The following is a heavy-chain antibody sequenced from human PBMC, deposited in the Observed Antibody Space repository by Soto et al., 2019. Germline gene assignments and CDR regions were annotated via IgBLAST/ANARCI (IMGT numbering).Heavy chain of an antibody. CDR3: ARPMNSSQLAVFHY. V-gene: IGHV3-11*01. Sequence: GGSLRLSCAASGFTFSDYYMSWIRQAPGKGLEWVSYISSSGRTTYYADSVKGRFTISRDNAKNSLYLQMNSLRAEDTALYYCARPMNSSQLAVFHYRCQGTLVTVSS. CDR2: ISSSGRTT. D-gene: IGHD6-13*01. CDR1: GFTFSDYY. J-gene: IGHJ4*02.